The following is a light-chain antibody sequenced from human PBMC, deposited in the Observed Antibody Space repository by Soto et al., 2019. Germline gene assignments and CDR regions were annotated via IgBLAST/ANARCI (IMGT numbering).Light chain of an antibody. CDR2: EVS. J-gene: IGLJ2*01. CDR1: SSDVGGYNY. V-gene: IGLV2-14*01. CDR3: SSYTSSSNVV. Sequence: QSALTQPASVSGSPGQSITISCTGTSSDVGGYNYVSWYQQHPGKAPKLMIYEVSNRPSGVSNRFSGSKSGNTASLTISGLQAEGEADYYCSSYTSSSNVVFGGGTKLTVL.